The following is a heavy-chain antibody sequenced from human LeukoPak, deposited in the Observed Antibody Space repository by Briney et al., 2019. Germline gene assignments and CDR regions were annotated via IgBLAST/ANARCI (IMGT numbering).Heavy chain of an antibody. J-gene: IGHJ4*02. V-gene: IGHV3-9*01. CDR1: GFTFVNYA. CDR3: AKDTSAAGTNPLDY. D-gene: IGHD6-13*01. Sequence: GGSLRLSCAASGFTFVNYAMSWVRQAPGKGLEWVSGISWNSGSIGYADSVKGRFTISRDNAKNSLYLQMNSLRAEDTALYYCAKDTSAAGTNPLDYWGQGTLVTVSS. CDR2: ISWNSGSI.